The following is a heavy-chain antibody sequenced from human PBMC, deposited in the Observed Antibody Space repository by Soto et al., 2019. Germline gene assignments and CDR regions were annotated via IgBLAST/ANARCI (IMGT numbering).Heavy chain of an antibody. CDR3: ARGYDSWSGYFDF. V-gene: IGHV4-38-2*01. CDR2: VYRTRST. J-gene: IGHJ4*02. Sequence: SETLSLTCAVSGYSISRGYYWGWIRQPPGQGLEWIGFVYRTRSTYYSPSLKSRLTISIDTSNNRFSLKLRSVTAADTAVYYFARGYDSWSGYFDFWGQGNMVTGSS. D-gene: IGHD3-3*01. CDR1: GYSISRGYY.